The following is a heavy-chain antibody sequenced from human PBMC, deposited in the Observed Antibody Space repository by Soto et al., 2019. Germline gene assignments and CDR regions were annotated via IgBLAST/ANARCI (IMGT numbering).Heavy chain of an antibody. Sequence: QVQLQESGPGLVKPSETLSLTCTVSGGSISSYYWSWIRQPPGKGLEWIGYIYYSGSTNYNPSLKSRVTISVDPSKNQFSLKLSSVTAADTAVYYCASSRGWYGYGMDVWGQGTTVTVSS. CDR1: GGSISSYY. CDR3: ASSRGWYGYGMDV. D-gene: IGHD6-19*01. J-gene: IGHJ6*02. V-gene: IGHV4-59*01. CDR2: IYYSGST.